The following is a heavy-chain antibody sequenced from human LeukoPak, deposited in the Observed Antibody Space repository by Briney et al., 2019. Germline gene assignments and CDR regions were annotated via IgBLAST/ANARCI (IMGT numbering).Heavy chain of an antibody. V-gene: IGHV3-7*01. CDR1: GFTFSSYW. Sequence: GVSLRLSCAASGFTFSSYWMSWVRQAPGKGLEWVANIQQDGSEKYYVDSVKGRFTISRDNAKNSLYLQMNSLRAEDTAVYYCARGRRSDSSGPPYFDYWGQGTLVTVSS. CDR2: IQQDGSEK. J-gene: IGHJ4*02. CDR3: ARGRRSDSSGPPYFDY. D-gene: IGHD6-19*01.